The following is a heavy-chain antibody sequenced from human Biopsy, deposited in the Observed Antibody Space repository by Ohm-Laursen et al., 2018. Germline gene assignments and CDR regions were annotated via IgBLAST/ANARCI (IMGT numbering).Heavy chain of an antibody. CDR2: ISPKSGGT. Sequence: ASVKVSCKASGFSFTGYYIHWVRQAPGQGLGWMGWISPKSGGTNYAQKFQGNITMTKNTSMSTAYMEMSRLRSDDTAVYYCALQSVAQMKNFDYWGQGTLVTVSS. J-gene: IGHJ4*02. CDR1: GFSFTGYY. V-gene: IGHV1-2*02. D-gene: IGHD6-19*01. CDR3: ALQSVAQMKNFDY.